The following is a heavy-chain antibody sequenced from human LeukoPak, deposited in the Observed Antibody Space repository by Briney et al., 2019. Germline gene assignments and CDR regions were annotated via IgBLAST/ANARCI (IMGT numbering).Heavy chain of an antibody. CDR2: IYYSGST. V-gene: IGHV4-39*01. CDR1: GGSISSSGYY. D-gene: IGHD1-26*01. Sequence: PSETLSLTCTVSGGSISSSGYYWGWIRQPPGKGLEWIASIYYSGSTYYNPSLKSRVTISVDTSKNQLSLKLSSLTAADTAVYYCARHEYSGSYYGLSWFDPWGQGTLVTISS. CDR3: ARHEYSGSYYGLSWFDP. J-gene: IGHJ5*02.